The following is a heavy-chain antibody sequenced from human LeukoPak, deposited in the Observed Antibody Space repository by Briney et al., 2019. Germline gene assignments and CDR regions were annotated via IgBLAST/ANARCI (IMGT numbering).Heavy chain of an antibody. Sequence: SVKVFCKASGGTFSSYAISWVRQAPGQGLEWMGGIIPIFGTANYAQKFQGRVTITADESTSTAYMELSSLRSEDTAVYYCARGPIVATIYFDYWGQGTLVTVSS. J-gene: IGHJ4*02. D-gene: IGHD5-12*01. CDR3: ARGPIVATIYFDY. CDR2: IIPIFGTA. V-gene: IGHV1-69*13. CDR1: GGTFSSYA.